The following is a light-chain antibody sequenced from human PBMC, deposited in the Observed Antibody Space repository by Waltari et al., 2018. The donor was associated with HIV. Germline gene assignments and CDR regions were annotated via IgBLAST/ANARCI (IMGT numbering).Light chain of an antibody. CDR3: ATWNDSLSGYV. V-gene: IGLV1-47*01. J-gene: IGLJ1*01. CDR1: SSNIGRNY. Sequence: QPVLTQPPSASGTPGQRVTIPCSGSSSNIGRNYVYWYQQLPGTAPKLLIYRNNQRPSGVPDRFSGSKSGTSASLAISGLRSEDEADYYCATWNDSLSGYVFGTGTKVTV. CDR2: RNN.